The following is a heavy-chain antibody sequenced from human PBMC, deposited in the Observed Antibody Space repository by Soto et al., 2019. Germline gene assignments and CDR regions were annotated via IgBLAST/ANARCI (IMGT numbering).Heavy chain of an antibody. V-gene: IGHV3-7*03. CDR3: AKDSLRYSYGYDY. CDR1: GFTFGNYW. D-gene: IGHD5-18*01. CDR2: IKQDGSER. J-gene: IGHJ4*02. Sequence: GGSLRLSCAASGFTFGNYWMSWVRQAPGKGPEWVANIKQDGSERNYADSVKGRFTISRDNAKNSLYLQMNSLRAEDTALYYCAKDSLRYSYGYDYWGQGTLVTVSS.